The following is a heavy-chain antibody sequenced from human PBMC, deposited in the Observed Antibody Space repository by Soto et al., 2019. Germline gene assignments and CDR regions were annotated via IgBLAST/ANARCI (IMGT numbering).Heavy chain of an antibody. J-gene: IGHJ6*02. V-gene: IGHV1-69*13. CDR2: IIPILNSP. D-gene: IGHD1-26*01. CDR3: AREAPCRTSATCPKFYDMDV. CDR1: GGTFGSYA. Sequence: SVKVSCKASGGTFGSYAITWVRRAPRQGLEWLGGIIPILNSPAYAQKFQARVVITADEITNTAYMELNSLRFDDTAVYYCAREAPCRTSATCPKFYDMDVRGQGTTVTVSX.